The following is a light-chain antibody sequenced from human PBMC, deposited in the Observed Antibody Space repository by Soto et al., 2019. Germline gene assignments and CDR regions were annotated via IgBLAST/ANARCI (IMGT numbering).Light chain of an antibody. J-gene: IGKJ1*01. CDR1: QSVSSY. V-gene: IGKV3-11*01. Sequence: EIVLTQSPATLSLSPGERATLSCRASQSVSSYLAWYQQKPGQAPRLLIYDASTRATGVPARFSGSGSGTDFTLNITSLEPEDFAVYYCQQRSNWPPTFGQGTKVDIK. CDR2: DAS. CDR3: QQRSNWPPT.